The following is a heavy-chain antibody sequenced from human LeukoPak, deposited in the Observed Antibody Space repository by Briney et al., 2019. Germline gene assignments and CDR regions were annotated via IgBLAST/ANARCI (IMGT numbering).Heavy chain of an antibody. Sequence: SETLSLTCTASGYSISSGYYWGWIRQPPGKGLEWIGTFYHGGSTYYNPSLKSRVTISVDTSKNQFSLNLTSVTAADTAVYYCARRDCWFDPWGQGTLVTVSS. CDR3: ARRDCWFDP. CDR1: GYSISSGYY. J-gene: IGHJ5*02. CDR2: FYHGGST. D-gene: IGHD2-21*01. V-gene: IGHV4-38-2*02.